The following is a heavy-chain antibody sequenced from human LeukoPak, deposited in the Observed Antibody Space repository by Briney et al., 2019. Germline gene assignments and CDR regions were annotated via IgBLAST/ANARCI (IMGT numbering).Heavy chain of an antibody. J-gene: IGHJ4*02. CDR1: GYSINSDYY. Sequence: PSETMSLTCAVSGYSINSDYYWGWIRQPPGKGLEWIGTIYHRGNTYYNPSLNSRVSISVDTSKNQFSLKLSSVTAADTAVYYCARAYYDILTGSTPLDYWGQGTLVTVSS. D-gene: IGHD3-9*01. CDR3: ARAYYDILTGSTPLDY. CDR2: IYHRGNT. V-gene: IGHV4-38-2*01.